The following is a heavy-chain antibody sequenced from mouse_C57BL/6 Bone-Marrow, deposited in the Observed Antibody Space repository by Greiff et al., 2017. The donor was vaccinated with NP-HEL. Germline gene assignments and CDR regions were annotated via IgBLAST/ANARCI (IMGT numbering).Heavy chain of an antibody. Sequence: QVHVKQSGAELARPGASVKLSCKASGYTFTSYGISWVKQRTGQGLEWIGEIYPRSGNTYYNEKFKGKATLTADKSSSTAYMELRSLTSEDSAVYFCAAITTTYWGQGTLVTVSA. D-gene: IGHD1-1*01. CDR1: GYTFTSYG. J-gene: IGHJ3*01. V-gene: IGHV1-81*01. CDR2: IYPRSGNT. CDR3: AAITTTY.